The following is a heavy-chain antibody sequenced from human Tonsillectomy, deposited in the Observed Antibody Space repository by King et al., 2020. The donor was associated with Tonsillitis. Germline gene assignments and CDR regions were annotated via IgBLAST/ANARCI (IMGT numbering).Heavy chain of an antibody. CDR1: GFTFSDYA. D-gene: IGHD6-13*01. V-gene: IGHV3-49*04. Sequence: VQLVESGGGLVQPGRSLRLSCTASGFTFSDYAMSWVRQAPGKGLEWVGFIRSKAYGGTTEYAASVKGRFTISRDDSKSIAYLQMNSLKTEDTAVYYCTRDNSLGYSSSWYHNWGQGTLVTVSS. CDR3: TRDNSLGYSSSWYHN. J-gene: IGHJ4*02. CDR2: IRSKAYGGTT.